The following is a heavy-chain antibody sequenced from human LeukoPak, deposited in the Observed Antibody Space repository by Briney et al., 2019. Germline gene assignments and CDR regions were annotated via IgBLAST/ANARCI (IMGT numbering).Heavy chain of an antibody. V-gene: IGHV3-48*03. CDR2: ISDSGSTP. CDR1: GFTFSSYE. J-gene: IGHJ4*02. CDR3: ATQDYYGSGSYTV. Sequence: GGSLRLSCVASGFTFSSYETHWVRQAPGKGLEWVSYISDSGSTPYYADSVKGRFTISRDNAKNALFLQMNTLRVEDTAVYYCATQDYYGSGSYTVWGQGTLVTVSS. D-gene: IGHD3-10*01.